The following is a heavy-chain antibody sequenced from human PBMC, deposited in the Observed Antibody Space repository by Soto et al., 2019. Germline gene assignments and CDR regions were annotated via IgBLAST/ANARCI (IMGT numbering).Heavy chain of an antibody. CDR2: INHSGST. J-gene: IGHJ6*02. V-gene: IGHV4-34*01. CDR1: GGSFSGYY. CDR3: ARDRGDGYNYLAYYYYGMDV. Sequence: PSETLSLTCAVYGGSFSGYYWSWIRQPPGKGLEWIGEINHSGSTNYNPSLKSRVTISVDTSKNSLYLQMNSLRAEDTAVYYCARDRGDGYNYLAYYYYGMDVWGQGTTVTVSS. D-gene: IGHD5-12*01.